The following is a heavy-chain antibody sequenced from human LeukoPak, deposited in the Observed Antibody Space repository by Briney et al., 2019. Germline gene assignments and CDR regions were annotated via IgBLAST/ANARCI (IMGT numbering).Heavy chain of an antibody. Sequence: GGSLRLSCAASGFSFSTYAMHWVRQAPGKGLEWVAVISVDGRNEYYADSVKGRFTISRDNSKNTLYLQMNSLRAEDTTVYYCARSRGYNYGYWGYFDYWGQGALVTVSS. D-gene: IGHD5-18*01. CDR2: ISVDGRNE. J-gene: IGHJ4*02. CDR1: GFSFSTYA. CDR3: ARSRGYNYGYWGYFDY. V-gene: IGHV3-30*04.